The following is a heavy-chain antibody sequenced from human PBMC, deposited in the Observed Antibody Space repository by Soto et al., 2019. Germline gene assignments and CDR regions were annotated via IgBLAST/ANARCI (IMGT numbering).Heavy chain of an antibody. V-gene: IGHV3-48*01. CDR3: VRDLNWSFDF. Sequence: GSLRLSCAASGFTFSRFSMNWVRQAPGKGLEWLSYISNADIDYADSVKGRFTISRDNAKNSVYLQMSSLRAEDTAVYYCVRDLNWSFDFWGQGTPDTVSS. CDR1: GFTFSRFS. J-gene: IGHJ4*02. D-gene: IGHD1-1*01. CDR2: ISNADI.